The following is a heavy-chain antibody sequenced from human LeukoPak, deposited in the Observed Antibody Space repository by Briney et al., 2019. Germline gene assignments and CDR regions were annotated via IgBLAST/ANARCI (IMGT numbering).Heavy chain of an antibody. CDR1: EFSVGSNY. Sequence: GGSLRLSCAASEFSVGSNYMTWVRQAPGKGLEWVSLIYSGGSTYYADSVKGRFTISRDNSKNTLYLQMNSLRAEDTAVYYCARAKPKNMVRGLIMRRESRYYFDYWGQGTLVTVSS. CDR3: ARAKPKNMVRGLIMRRESRYYFDY. CDR2: IYSGGST. D-gene: IGHD3-10*01. J-gene: IGHJ4*02. V-gene: IGHV3-66*01.